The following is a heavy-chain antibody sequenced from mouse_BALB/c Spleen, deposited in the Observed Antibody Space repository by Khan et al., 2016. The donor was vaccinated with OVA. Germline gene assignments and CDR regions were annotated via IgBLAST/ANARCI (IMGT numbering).Heavy chain of an antibody. J-gene: IGHJ3*01. CDR3: ARSNGYYWFAY. D-gene: IGHD2-3*01. CDR1: GYTFTNYG. V-gene: IGHV9-3-1*01. CDR2: INTYIGEP. Sequence: QSQLVQSGPELKKPGETVKISCRASGYTFTNYGMNWVKQAPGQGLKWMGWINTYIGEPTYADDFKGRFAFSFETSASTAYLQINNLKTEDTATYFCARSNGYYWFAYWGQGTLVTVSA.